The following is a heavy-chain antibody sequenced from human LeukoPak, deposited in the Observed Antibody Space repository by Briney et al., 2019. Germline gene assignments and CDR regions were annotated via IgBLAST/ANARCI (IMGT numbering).Heavy chain of an antibody. Sequence: GESLKISCKGSGYSFTSYWIGWVRQMPGKGLEWMGIIYPGDSDTRYSPSFQGQVTISADKSISTAYLQWSSLKASDTAMYYCARHRGIAAAGTGFDYWGQGTLVTVSS. CDR1: GYSFTSYW. CDR2: IYPGDSDT. V-gene: IGHV5-51*01. D-gene: IGHD6-13*01. CDR3: ARHRGIAAAGTGFDY. J-gene: IGHJ4*02.